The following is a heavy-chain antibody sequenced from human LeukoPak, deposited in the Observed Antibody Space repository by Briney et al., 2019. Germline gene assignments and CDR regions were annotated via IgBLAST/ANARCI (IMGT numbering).Heavy chain of an antibody. CDR3: AKGYCSSTTCYTGYYFYMDV. D-gene: IGHD2-2*02. Sequence: GGSLRLSCAASGFTFSSYGMHWVRQAPGKGLEWVAFIRYDGTGKYYADSLKGRFTISRDNSKNTLYLHMNSLGAEDTAVYYCAKGYCSSTTCYTGYYFYMDVWGKGTTVTVS. CDR1: GFTFSSYG. V-gene: IGHV3-30*02. CDR2: IRYDGTGK. J-gene: IGHJ6*03.